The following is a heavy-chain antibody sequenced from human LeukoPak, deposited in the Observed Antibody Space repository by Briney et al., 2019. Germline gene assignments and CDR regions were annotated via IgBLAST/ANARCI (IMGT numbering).Heavy chain of an antibody. CDR1: GYSFASYW. V-gene: IGHV5-51*01. J-gene: IGHJ4*02. D-gene: IGHD2-2*01. CDR3: TRYQVPPGRDYFDY. Sequence: GESLKISCKGSGYSFASYWIGWVRQMPGKGLEWMGNINPGDSDTRYSPSFQGQVTMTVDKAINTAYLHWISLKASDTAMYYCTRYQVPPGRDYFDYWGQGTLVTVSS. CDR2: INPGDSDT.